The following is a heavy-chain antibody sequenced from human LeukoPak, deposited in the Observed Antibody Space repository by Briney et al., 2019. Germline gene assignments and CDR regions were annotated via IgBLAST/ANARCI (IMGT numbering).Heavy chain of an antibody. J-gene: IGHJ4*02. D-gene: IGHD1-26*01. Sequence: GGSLRLSCAASGFTFSSYAMSWVRQAPGKGLEWVSAISGSGGSTYYAASVKGRFTISRDNSKNTLYLQMNRLRAEDTAVYYCARDELVGAPGFDYWGQGTLVTVSS. CDR3: ARDELVGAPGFDY. CDR1: GFTFSSYA. V-gene: IGHV3-23*01. CDR2: ISGSGGST.